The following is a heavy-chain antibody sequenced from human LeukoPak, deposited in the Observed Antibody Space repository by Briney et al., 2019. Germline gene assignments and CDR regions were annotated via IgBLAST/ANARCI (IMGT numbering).Heavy chain of an antibody. D-gene: IGHD3-10*01. CDR2: ISGSGGST. CDR3: APFPGSGSYVDY. Sequence: PGGSLRLSCAASGFTFSSYAMSWVRQAPGKGLEWVSAISGSGGSTYYADSVKGRFTISRDNSKNTLYLQMNSLRAEGTAVYYCAPFPGSGSYVDYWGQGTLVTVSS. V-gene: IGHV3-23*01. J-gene: IGHJ4*02. CDR1: GFTFSSYA.